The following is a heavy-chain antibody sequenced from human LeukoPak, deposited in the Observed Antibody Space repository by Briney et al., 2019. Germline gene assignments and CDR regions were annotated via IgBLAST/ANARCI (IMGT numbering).Heavy chain of an antibody. V-gene: IGHV3-13*01. J-gene: IGHJ6*02. Sequence: GGSLRLSCAASGFTFSSYDMHLVRQATGKGLEWVSAIGTAGDTYYPGSVKGRFTISRENAKNSLYLQMNSLRAGDTAVYYCARAERGYSYGIHDPYGMDVWGQGTTVTVSS. CDR1: GFTFSSYD. CDR2: IGTAGDT. D-gene: IGHD5-18*01. CDR3: ARAERGYSYGIHDPYGMDV.